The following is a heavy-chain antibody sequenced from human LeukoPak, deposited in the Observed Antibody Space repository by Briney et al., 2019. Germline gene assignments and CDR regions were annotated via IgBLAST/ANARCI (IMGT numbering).Heavy chain of an antibody. V-gene: IGHV1-2*02. D-gene: IGHD3-10*01. Sequence: GASVKVSCKTSGYSFTAFYIHWVRQAPGQGLEWMGGIHPRRGDTNYAQKFQGRVTKTRDTSISTAYLDLSSLRSDDTAVYYCARDGDYGTGSYYRGCIDSWGQGTPVTVSP. CDR3: ARDGDYGTGSYYRGCIDS. J-gene: IGHJ4*02. CDR2: IHPRRGDT. CDR1: GYSFTAFY.